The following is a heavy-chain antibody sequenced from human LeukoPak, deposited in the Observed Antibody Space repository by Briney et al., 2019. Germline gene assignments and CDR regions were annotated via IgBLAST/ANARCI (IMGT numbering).Heavy chain of an antibody. CDR1: GFIFSSYS. D-gene: IGHD3-3*01. CDR3: ALFWSGSQGYMDV. CDR2: INGDGGSI. J-gene: IGHJ6*03. V-gene: IGHV3-48*01. Sequence: GGSLRLSCAASGFIFSSYSMNWVRQAPGKGLEWVSYINGDGGSIHYADSVKGRCTISRDNAKDSLYLQMNSLRVEDTAMYYCALFWSGSQGYMDVWGKGTTVTVSS.